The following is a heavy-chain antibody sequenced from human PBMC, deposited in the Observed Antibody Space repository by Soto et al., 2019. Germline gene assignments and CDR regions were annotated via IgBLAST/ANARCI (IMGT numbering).Heavy chain of an antibody. Sequence: GRSLXLSCAASGIXVSSSYMTWVRKAPGRGLEWVSVIYSGGDTYSAASVKGRFAISRDKSKNTLYLQMNSLRAEDTAVYYCATSGWGGYPYLFDYWGQGSLVTVSS. V-gene: IGHV3-66*01. J-gene: IGHJ4*02. CDR2: IYSGGDT. CDR1: GIXVSSSY. CDR3: ATSGWGGYPYLFDY. D-gene: IGHD5-12*01.